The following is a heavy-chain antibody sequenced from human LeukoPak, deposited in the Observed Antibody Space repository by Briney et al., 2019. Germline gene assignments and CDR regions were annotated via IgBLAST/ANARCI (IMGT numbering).Heavy chain of an antibody. D-gene: IGHD3-10*01. CDR3: AKGQRTVLLWFGELFIDY. CDR1: GFTFSSYS. J-gene: IGHJ4*02. Sequence: GGSLRLSCAASGFTFSSYSMNWVRQAPGKGLEWVSSISSSSSYIYYADSVKGRFTISRDNAKNSLYLQMNSLRAEDTAVYYCAKGQRTVLLWFGELFIDYWGQGTLVTVSS. CDR2: ISSSSSYI. V-gene: IGHV3-21*04.